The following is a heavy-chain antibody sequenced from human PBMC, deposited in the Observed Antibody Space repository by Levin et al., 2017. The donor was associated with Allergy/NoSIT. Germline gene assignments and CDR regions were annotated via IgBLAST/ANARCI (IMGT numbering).Heavy chain of an antibody. V-gene: IGHV2-5*02. Sequence: SGPTLVKPTQTLTLTCTFSGFSLSTSGVGVGWIRQPPGKALEWLALIYWDDENRYSPSLKSRLTITKDTSKNQVVLTMTNMGPVDTATYYCAHEIASSIYFHYWGQGALVTVSS. CDR1: GFSLSTSGVG. CDR2: IYWDDEN. J-gene: IGHJ4*02. D-gene: IGHD3-3*02. CDR3: AHEIASSIYFHY.